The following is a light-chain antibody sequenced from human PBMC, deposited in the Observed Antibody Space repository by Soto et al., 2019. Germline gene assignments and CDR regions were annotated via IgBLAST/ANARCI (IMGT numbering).Light chain of an antibody. V-gene: IGKV3-15*01. Sequence: EIVMTQSPATLSVSPGERATLSCRASQSVSSNLAWYQQKPGQAPRLLIYGASTRATGIPARFRGSGSGTAFTLTIISLEPEDFAVYYCHQRSNWPPLTFGQGTKVDI. J-gene: IGKJ1*01. CDR3: HQRSNWPPLT. CDR2: GAS. CDR1: QSVSSN.